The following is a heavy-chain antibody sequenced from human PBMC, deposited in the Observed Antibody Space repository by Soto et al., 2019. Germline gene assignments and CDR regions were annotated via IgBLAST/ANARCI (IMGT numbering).Heavy chain of an antibody. J-gene: IGHJ6*02. Sequence: GESLKISCKGSGYSFTIYWISWVLQMPWKGLEWMGRIDPSDSYTNYSPSFQGHVTISADKSISTAYLQWSSLKASDTAMYYCARRGVVVPAAMGGDYYYYGMDVWGQGTTVTVSS. CDR2: IDPSDSYT. CDR1: GYSFTIYW. D-gene: IGHD2-2*01. CDR3: ARRGVVVPAAMGGDYYYYGMDV. V-gene: IGHV5-10-1*01.